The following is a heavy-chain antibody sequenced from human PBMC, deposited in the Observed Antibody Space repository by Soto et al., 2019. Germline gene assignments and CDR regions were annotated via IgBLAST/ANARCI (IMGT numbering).Heavy chain of an antibody. J-gene: IGHJ4*02. Sequence: SETLPLTITVSGGPISSGDYCGSCIRQPPGQGLEWIGYIYYSGSAYYDPSLKIRVTISVDTSKNQFSLKLSSVTAADTAVYYCDRVYGFYDSSGYYYERYYFDYWGQGTLVTVFS. CDR1: GGPISSGDYC. V-gene: IGHV4-30-4*08. CDR2: IYYSGSA. CDR3: DRVYGFYDSSGYYYERYYFDY. D-gene: IGHD3-22*01.